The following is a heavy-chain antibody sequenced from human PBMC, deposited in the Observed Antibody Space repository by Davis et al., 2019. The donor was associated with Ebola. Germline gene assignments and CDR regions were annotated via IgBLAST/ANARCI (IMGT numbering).Heavy chain of an antibody. V-gene: IGHV4-39*01. CDR1: GGSISSSSYY. Sequence: PSETLSLPCTVSGGSISSSSYYWGWIRQPPGKGLEWIGSNYYSGNTYYNPSLKSRVTITVDTSKNQFSLTLSSVTAADTAVYYCARGPFRAAAGRDAFDIWGQGTMVTVSS. D-gene: IGHD6-13*01. J-gene: IGHJ3*02. CDR2: NYYSGNT. CDR3: ARGPFRAAAGRDAFDI.